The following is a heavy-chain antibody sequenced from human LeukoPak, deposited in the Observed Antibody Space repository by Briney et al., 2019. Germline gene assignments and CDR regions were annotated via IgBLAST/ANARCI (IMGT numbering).Heavy chain of an antibody. J-gene: IGHJ6*02. CDR2: ISYDGSNN. V-gene: IGHV3-30-3*01. CDR3: ARAGLSGRAPRYYGMDV. Sequence: PGGPLRLSCAASGFTFSSYAMHWVRQAPCKGLEWVAVISYDGSNNYYDGFVKCRFTISRDNYKNTLYLQMISLRAEDTAVYYCARAGLSGRAPRYYGMDVWGQGTTVTVCS. D-gene: IGHD3-10*01. CDR1: GFTFSSYA.